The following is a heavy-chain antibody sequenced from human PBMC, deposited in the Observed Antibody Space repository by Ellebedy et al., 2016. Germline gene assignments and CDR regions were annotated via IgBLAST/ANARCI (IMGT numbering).Heavy chain of an antibody. D-gene: IGHD3-22*01. CDR3: ASIYYDTSGYYYVPRFDF. CDR1: GGSISVKYW. J-gene: IGHJ4*02. CDR2: ISRGGST. V-gene: IGHV4-4*02. Sequence: SETLSLXCTVSGGSISVKYWWSWVRQIPEKGLEWIGEISRGGSTNYSPSLKSRLTMSIDKSENQFSLKLTSVTAADTAIYYCASIYYDTSGYYYVPRFDFWGQGMLVTVSS.